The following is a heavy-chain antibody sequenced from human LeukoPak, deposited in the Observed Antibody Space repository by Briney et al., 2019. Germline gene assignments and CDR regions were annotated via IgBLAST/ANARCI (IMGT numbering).Heavy chain of an antibody. D-gene: IGHD3-10*01. Sequence: ASVKVSCKAAGYTFVSHGISWVRLAPGQGLEWMGWISAYNGDTKYAQKFQARVTMTTDTSTSTAYMELRTLRSDDTAVYYCARHYYGSGSYGYWGQGTLVTVSS. J-gene: IGHJ4*02. V-gene: IGHV1-18*01. CDR1: GYTFVSHG. CDR3: ARHYYGSGSYGY. CDR2: ISAYNGDT.